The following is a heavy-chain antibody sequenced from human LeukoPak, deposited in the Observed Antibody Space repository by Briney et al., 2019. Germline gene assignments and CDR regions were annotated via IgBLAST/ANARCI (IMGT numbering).Heavy chain of an antibody. CDR3: AGLVVVTGDDAFDI. D-gene: IGHD2-21*02. V-gene: IGHV4-59*01. CDR2: IYYSGST. CDR1: GGSIGSYY. Sequence: SETLSLTCTVSGGSIGSYYWSWIRQPPGKGLEWIGYIYYSGSTNYNPSLKSRVTISVDTSKNQFSLKLSSVTAADTAVYYCAGLVVVTGDDAFDIWGQGTMVTVSS. J-gene: IGHJ3*02.